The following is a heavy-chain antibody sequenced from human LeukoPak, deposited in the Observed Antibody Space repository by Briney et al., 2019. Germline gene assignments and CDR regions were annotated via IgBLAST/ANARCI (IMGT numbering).Heavy chain of an antibody. CDR1: GFTFSSYA. CDR3: AKLGLDCSSTGCFPEDY. Sequence: GGSLRLSCAASGFTFSSYAMSWVRQAPGKGLEWVSAISGSGGSTYYADSVKGRFTISRDNSKNTLYLQMNSLRAEDTAVYYCAKLGLDCSSTGCFPEDYWGQGTLVTVSS. CDR2: ISGSGGST. V-gene: IGHV3-23*01. J-gene: IGHJ4*02. D-gene: IGHD2-2*01.